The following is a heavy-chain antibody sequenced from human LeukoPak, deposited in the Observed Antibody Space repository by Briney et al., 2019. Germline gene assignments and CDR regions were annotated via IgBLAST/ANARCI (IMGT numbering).Heavy chain of an antibody. J-gene: IGHJ6*03. V-gene: IGHV4-39*07. CDR3: ARDSWAAAGTYYYYMDV. CDR2: IYYSGST. CDR1: GGSISSSTYY. D-gene: IGHD6-13*01. Sequence: PSETLSPTCTVSGGSISSSTYYWGWIRQPPGKGLEWIGIIYYSGSTYYNPSLTSRVTISVDTSKNQFSLKLSSVTAADTAVYYCARDSWAAAGTYYYYMDVWGKGTTVTISS.